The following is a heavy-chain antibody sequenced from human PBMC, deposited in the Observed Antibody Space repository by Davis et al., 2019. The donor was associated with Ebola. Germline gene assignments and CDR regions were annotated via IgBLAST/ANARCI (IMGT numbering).Heavy chain of an antibody. V-gene: IGHV1-18*01. CDR1: GYTFTSYG. J-gene: IGHJ3*02. Sequence: ASVKVSCKASGYTFTSYGISWVRQAPGQGLEWMGWISAYNGNTNYAQKLQGRVTMTTDTSTSTAYMELRSLRSDDTAVYYYASRYSGSYYLTAFDIWGQGTMVTVSS. D-gene: IGHD1-26*01. CDR2: ISAYNGNT. CDR3: ASRYSGSYYLTAFDI.